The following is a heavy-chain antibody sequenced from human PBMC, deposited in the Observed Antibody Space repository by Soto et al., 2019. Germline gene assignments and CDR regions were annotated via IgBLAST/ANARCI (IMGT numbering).Heavy chain of an antibody. V-gene: IGHV3-23*01. CDR1: GFTFSSYA. Sequence: GGSLRLSCAASGFTFSSYAMSWVRQAPGKGLEWVSAISGSGGSTYYADSVKGRFTIARDNSKNTLYLQMNSLRAEDAAVYYCAKVSWVIYGFDIWGQGTMVTVSS. J-gene: IGHJ3*02. D-gene: IGHD6-13*01. CDR2: ISGSGGST. CDR3: AKVSWVIYGFDI.